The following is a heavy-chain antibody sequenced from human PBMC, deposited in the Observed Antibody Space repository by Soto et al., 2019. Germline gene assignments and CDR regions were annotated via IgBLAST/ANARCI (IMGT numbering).Heavy chain of an antibody. Sequence: EVQLVESGGGLVQPGRSLRLSCGASGFTFDDYAMHWVRQAQGKGLEWVSGIGTAGDTYYPGSVKGRFTISRENAKNSFYLQMNSLRAGVTAVYYCARECDYGDSHAFDIWGQGTIVTVSS. CDR3: ARECDYGDSHAFDI. V-gene: IGHV3-13*01. CDR1: GFTFDDYA. CDR2: IGTAGDT. J-gene: IGHJ3*02. D-gene: IGHD4-17*01.